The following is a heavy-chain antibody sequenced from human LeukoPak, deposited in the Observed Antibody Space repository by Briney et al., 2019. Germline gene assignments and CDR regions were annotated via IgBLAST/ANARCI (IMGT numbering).Heavy chain of an antibody. CDR1: GGSFSGYY. D-gene: IGHD6-13*01. CDR2: INHSGST. J-gene: IGHJ4*02. Sequence: SETLSLTCAVYGGSFSGYYWSWIRQPPGKGLEWIGEINHSGSTNYNPSLKSRVTISVDTSKNQFSLKLSSVTAADTAVYYCAAYSSSWYDYWGQGTLVTVSS. CDR3: AAYSSSWYDY. V-gene: IGHV4-34*01.